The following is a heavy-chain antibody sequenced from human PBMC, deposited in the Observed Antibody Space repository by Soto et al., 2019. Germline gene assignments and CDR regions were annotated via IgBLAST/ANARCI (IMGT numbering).Heavy chain of an antibody. V-gene: IGHV3-74*01. D-gene: IGHD3-9*01. Sequence: GGSLRLSCAASGFTFSSYWMHWVRQAPGKGLVWVSRINSDASSTSHADSVKGRFTISRDNAKNTLYLQMNSLRAEDTAVYYCASSIFSGMDVWGQGTTVTVSS. CDR1: GFTFSSYW. CDR2: INSDASST. CDR3: ASSIFSGMDV. J-gene: IGHJ6*02.